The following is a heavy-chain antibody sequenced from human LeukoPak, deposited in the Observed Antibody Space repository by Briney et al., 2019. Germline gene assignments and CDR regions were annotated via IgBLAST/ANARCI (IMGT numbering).Heavy chain of an antibody. Sequence: PSETLSLTCSVCGVSISSSNWLSRVRPPPGKGLEWVDQIYRKRNTHYNPSHKSRVSISADKSTNQFSLKLSSVTAADTAVYYCARGGPDPIWPVVWGQGTLVTVSS. J-gene: IGHJ4*02. CDR1: GVSISSSNW. D-gene: IGHD4-23*01. CDR2: IYRKRNT. CDR3: ARGGPDPIWPVV. V-gene: IGHV4-4*02.